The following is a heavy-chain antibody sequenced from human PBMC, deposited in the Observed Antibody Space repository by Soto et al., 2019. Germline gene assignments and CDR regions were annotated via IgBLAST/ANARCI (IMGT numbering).Heavy chain of an antibody. J-gene: IGHJ1*01. CDR3: ARHAGATFPSYFQH. V-gene: IGHV5-51*01. D-gene: IGHD1-26*01. CDR1: GYSFTSYW. CDR2: IYPGDSDT. Sequence: GESLKISCKGSGYSFTSYWIAWVRQVPGKGLEWMGIIYPGDSDTRYSPSFQGQVTISADKSISTAYLQWSSPKASDTAMYYCARHAGATFPSYFQHWGQGTLVTVSS.